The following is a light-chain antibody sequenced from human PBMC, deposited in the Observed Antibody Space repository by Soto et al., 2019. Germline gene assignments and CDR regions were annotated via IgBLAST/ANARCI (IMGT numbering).Light chain of an antibody. CDR1: QGVSSY. CDR3: QQRSNWPIT. Sequence: EIVLTQSPATLSLSPGERATLSCMASQGVSSYLAWYQQKPGQAPRLLIYDASSRATGIPARFSGSGSGTDFTLTISSLEPEDFAVYYCQQRSNWPITFGQGTRLEIK. J-gene: IGKJ5*01. CDR2: DAS. V-gene: IGKV3-11*01.